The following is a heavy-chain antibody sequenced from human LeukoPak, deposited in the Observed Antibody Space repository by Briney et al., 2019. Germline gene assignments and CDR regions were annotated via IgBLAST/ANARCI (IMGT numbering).Heavy chain of an antibody. CDR3: AREARSGYCSSISCYDY. V-gene: IGHV3-7*01. D-gene: IGHD2-2*01. J-gene: IGHJ4*02. Sequence: GGSLRLSCAASGFTFSSYWMGWVRQAPGKGLEWVANIKQDGSEKYYVDSVKGRFTISRDNAKNSLYLQMNSLRVEDTAVYYCAREARSGYCSSISCYDYWGQGTLVTVSS. CDR1: GFTFSSYW. CDR2: IKQDGSEK.